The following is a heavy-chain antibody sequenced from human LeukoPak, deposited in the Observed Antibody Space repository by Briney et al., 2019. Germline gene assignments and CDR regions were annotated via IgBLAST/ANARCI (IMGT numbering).Heavy chain of an antibody. CDR2: IYYSGST. CDR1: GGSISSYY. J-gene: IGHJ4*02. D-gene: IGHD3-10*01. Sequence: SETLSLTCTVSGGSISSYYWSWIRQPPGKGLEWIGYIYYSGSTNYNPSLKSRVTISVDTSKNQFSLKLSSVTAADTAVYYCARQYYFASGSPAFDYCGQGTLVTVSS. V-gene: IGHV4-59*01. CDR3: ARQYYFASGSPAFDY.